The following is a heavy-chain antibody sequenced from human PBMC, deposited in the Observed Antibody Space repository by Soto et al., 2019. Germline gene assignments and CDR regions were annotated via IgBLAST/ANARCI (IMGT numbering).Heavy chain of an antibody. CDR1: GYTFTSYA. Sequence: ASVKVSCKASGYTFTSYAMHLVRQAPGQGLEWMGWINPNSGGTNYAQKFQGWVTMTRDTSISTAYMELSRLRSDDTAVYYCARDARGDEAPMDYWGQGTLVTVS. V-gene: IGHV1-2*04. D-gene: IGHD3-10*01. CDR3: ARDARGDEAPMDY. J-gene: IGHJ4*02. CDR2: INPNSGGT.